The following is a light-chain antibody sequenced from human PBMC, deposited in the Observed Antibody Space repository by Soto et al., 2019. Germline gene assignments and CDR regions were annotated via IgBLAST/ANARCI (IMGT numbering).Light chain of an antibody. CDR3: QQYENLPT. CDR1: QNINNY. V-gene: IGKV1-33*01. J-gene: IGKJ5*01. Sequence: DIQMTQSPSSLSASVGDRVTITCQASQNINNYLNWYQQKPGRAPKLLIYDASILEAGVPSRFRGSGSGTDYTFTISRLQLEDIARYYCQQYENLPTFGQRTRLEIK. CDR2: DAS.